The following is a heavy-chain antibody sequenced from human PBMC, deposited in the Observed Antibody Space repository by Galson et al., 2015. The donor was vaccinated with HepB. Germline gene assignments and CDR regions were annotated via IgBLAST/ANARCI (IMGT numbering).Heavy chain of an antibody. CDR3: AKGGSVGDYIWGSYRSAFDI. CDR1: GFTFTSYA. V-gene: IGHV3-23*01. J-gene: IGHJ3*02. D-gene: IGHD3-16*02. CDR2: ISGSGGST. Sequence: SLRLSCAASGFTFTSYAMNWVRQAPGKRLEWVSTISGSGGSTYYANSVKGRFTISRDNSKNTVYLQMNSLRAEDTAVYYCAKGGSVGDYIWGSYRSAFDIWGQGTMVTVSS.